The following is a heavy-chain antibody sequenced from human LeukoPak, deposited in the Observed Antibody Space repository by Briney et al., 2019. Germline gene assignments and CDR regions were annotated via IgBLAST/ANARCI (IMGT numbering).Heavy chain of an antibody. Sequence: SETLSLTCTVSGGSISSYYWSWIRQPPGKGLEWIGYIYYSGSTNYNPSLKSRVTISVDTSKNQFSLKLSSVTAADTAVYYCARGGYGDCMGYWGQGTLVTVSS. CDR1: GGSISSYY. CDR2: IYYSGST. V-gene: IGHV4-59*01. D-gene: IGHD4-17*01. CDR3: ARGGYGDCMGY. J-gene: IGHJ4*02.